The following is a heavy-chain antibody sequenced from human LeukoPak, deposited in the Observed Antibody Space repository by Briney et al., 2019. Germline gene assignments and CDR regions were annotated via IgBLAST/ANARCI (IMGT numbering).Heavy chain of an antibody. CDR1: GFTFSSYA. CDR3: ARDRARRTGYLFDY. V-gene: IGHV3-30-3*01. Sequence: GRSLRLSCAASGFTFSSYAMHWVRQAPGKGLEWVAVISYDGSNKYYADSVKGRFTISRDNSKNTLYLQMNSLRAEDTAVYYCARDRARRTGYLFDYWGQGTLVTVSS. J-gene: IGHJ4*02. D-gene: IGHD1-14*01. CDR2: ISYDGSNK.